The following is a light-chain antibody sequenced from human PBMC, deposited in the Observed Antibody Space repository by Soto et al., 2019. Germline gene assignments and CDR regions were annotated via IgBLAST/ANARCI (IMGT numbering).Light chain of an antibody. CDR2: EDK. J-gene: IGLJ2*01. CDR3: QSYDTTNHVV. V-gene: IGLV6-57*01. CDR1: SGNIASNY. Sequence: NFMLTQPRSVSESPGKTVTISCTRSSGNIASNYVQWYQQRPGRPPTTVIYEDKERSSGAPDRFSGSIDSSSNSASLIISGLKTEDVADYYCQSYDTTNHVVFGEGAPLTVL.